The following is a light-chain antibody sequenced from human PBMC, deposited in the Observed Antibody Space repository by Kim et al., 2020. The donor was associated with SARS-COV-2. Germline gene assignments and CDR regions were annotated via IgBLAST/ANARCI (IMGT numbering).Light chain of an antibody. CDR3: QKYNSAPWT. Sequence: SASVGDGVTMTCRASQGISAHLAWYHQKPGKVPKLLIYAASALQSGVPSRFRGSGSGTDFTLTISSLQPEDFGTYYCQKYNSAPWTFGQGTKV. J-gene: IGKJ1*01. V-gene: IGKV1-27*01. CDR1: QGISAH. CDR2: AAS.